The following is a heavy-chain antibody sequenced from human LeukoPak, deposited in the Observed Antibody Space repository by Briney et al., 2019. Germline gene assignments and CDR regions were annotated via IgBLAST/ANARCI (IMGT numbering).Heavy chain of an antibody. CDR2: ISGFNT. CDR1: GFAFSNYT. V-gene: IGHV3-23*01. D-gene: IGHD2-8*01. CDR3: AKDVCTSPRCLLYFDS. Sequence: GGSLRLSCTTSGFAFSNYTMNWVRQAPGKGPEWVSGISGFNTYYADSVKGRFTIFRDNSKNVLCLQMDRLRAEDTAVYSCAKDVCTSPRCLLYFDSWGQGTLVTVSS. J-gene: IGHJ4*02.